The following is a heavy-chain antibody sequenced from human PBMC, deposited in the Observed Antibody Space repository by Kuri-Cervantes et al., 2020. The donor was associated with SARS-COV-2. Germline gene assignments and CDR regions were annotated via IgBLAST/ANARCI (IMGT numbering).Heavy chain of an antibody. CDR3: ASGGQLPYYYYYYYMDV. D-gene: IGHD1-1*01. Sequence: SVKVSCKASGYTFTGYYMHWVRQAPGQGLEWMGGIIPIFGTANYAQKFQGRVTITTDESTSTAYMELSSLRSEDTAVYYCASGGQLPYYYYYYYMDVWGKGTTVTVSS. CDR1: GYTFTGYY. V-gene: IGHV1-69*05. J-gene: IGHJ6*03. CDR2: IIPIFGTA.